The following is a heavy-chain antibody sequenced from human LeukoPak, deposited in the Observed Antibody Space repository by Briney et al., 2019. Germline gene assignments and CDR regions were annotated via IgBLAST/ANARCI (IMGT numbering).Heavy chain of an antibody. V-gene: IGHV3-30-3*01. CDR3: ARVYGDLDY. J-gene: IGHJ4*02. Sequence: PGGSLRLSCAASGFTFSNYAMSWVRQAPGKGLEWVAVISYDGSNKYYADSVKGRFTISRDNSKNTLYLQMNSLRAEDTAVYYCARVYGDLDYWGQGTLVTVSS. D-gene: IGHD4-17*01. CDR1: GFTFSNYA. CDR2: ISYDGSNK.